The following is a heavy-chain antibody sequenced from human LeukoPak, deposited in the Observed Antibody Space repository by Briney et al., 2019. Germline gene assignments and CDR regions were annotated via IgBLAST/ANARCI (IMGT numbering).Heavy chain of an antibody. CDR2: ISYDGSNK. V-gene: IGHV3-30-3*01. J-gene: IGHJ4*02. D-gene: IGHD2-15*01. Sequence: GGSLRLSCAASRFTFSSYAMHWVRQAPGKGLEWVAVISYDGSNKYYADSVKGRFTISRDNSKNTLFLQMSSLRAEDTAVYYCARARIAPAEGAGGFDYWGQGTLVTVSS. CDR1: RFTFSSYA. CDR3: ARARIAPAEGAGGFDY.